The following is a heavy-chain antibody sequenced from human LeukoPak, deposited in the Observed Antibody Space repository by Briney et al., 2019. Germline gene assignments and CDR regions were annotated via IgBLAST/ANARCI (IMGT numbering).Heavy chain of an antibody. CDR3: ARTPDCSSTSCYQGGTFDY. V-gene: IGHV4-4*07. CDR2: IYTSGST. Sequence: SETLSLTCTVSGGSISSYYWSWIRQPAGKGLEWIGRIYTSGSTNYNPSLKSRVTISVDTSKNQFSLKLSSVTAADTAVYYCARTPDCSSTSCYQGGTFDYWGQGTLVTVSS. J-gene: IGHJ4*02. CDR1: GGSISSYY. D-gene: IGHD2-2*01.